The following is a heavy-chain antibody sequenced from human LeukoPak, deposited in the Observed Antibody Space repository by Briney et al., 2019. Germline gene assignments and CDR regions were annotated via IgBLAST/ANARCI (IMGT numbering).Heavy chain of an antibody. J-gene: IGHJ4*02. D-gene: IGHD6-19*01. CDR1: GYSISSGYY. V-gene: IGHV4-38-2*01. CDR3: ARRGSSGWPGVHYFDY. Sequence: SETLSLTCAVSGYSISSGYYWGWIRQPPGKGLEWIGSIYHSGSTYYNPSLKRRVTIPVDPSKNQFSLQLSSVTAADTAVYYCARRGSSGWPGVHYFDYWGQGTLVTVSS. CDR2: IYHSGST.